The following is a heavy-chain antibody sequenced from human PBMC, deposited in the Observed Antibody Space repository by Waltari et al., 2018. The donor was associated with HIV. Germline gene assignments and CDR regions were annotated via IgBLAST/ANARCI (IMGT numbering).Heavy chain of an antibody. D-gene: IGHD3-22*01. V-gene: IGHV3-9*01. CDR2: SNWNSGSI. CDR3: TKDFDSSGFHGYYFDY. Sequence: EVQLVESGGGLVQPGRSLRLSCAASGFPFGDYAMPWVRQPPGKGLEWVSSSNWNSGSIGDADSVKGRFTISRDNAKNSLYLQMNSLRAEDTAFYYCTKDFDSSGFHGYYFDYWGQGTLVTVSS. J-gene: IGHJ4*02. CDR1: GFPFGDYA.